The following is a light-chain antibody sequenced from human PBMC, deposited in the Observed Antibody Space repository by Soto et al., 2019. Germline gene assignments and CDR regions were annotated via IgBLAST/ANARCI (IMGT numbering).Light chain of an antibody. CDR2: AAS. V-gene: IGKV1-39*01. Sequence: DIQMTQSPSSLSASVGDRVTITCRASQSISRYLNWYQQEPGRAPKLLISAASSLQSGVPSRFSGSGSGTDFTLTNSSLQPEDSATYYCQQTYSTPQFFGQGTRLEI. J-gene: IGKJ5*01. CDR1: QSISRY. CDR3: QQTYSTPQF.